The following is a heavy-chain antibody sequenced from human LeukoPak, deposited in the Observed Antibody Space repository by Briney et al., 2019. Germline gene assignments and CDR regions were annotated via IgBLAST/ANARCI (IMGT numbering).Heavy chain of an antibody. CDR3: ARDRDPYGGTHFDY. V-gene: IGHV3-48*03. CDR2: ISSSGSTI. J-gene: IGHJ4*02. CDR1: GLTFSSYE. D-gene: IGHD4-23*01. Sequence: GGSLRLSCAASGLTFSSYEMNWVRQAPGKGLEWVSYISSSGSTIYYADSVKGRFTISRDNAKNSLYLQMNSLRAEDTAVYYCARDRDPYGGTHFDYWGQGTLVTVSS.